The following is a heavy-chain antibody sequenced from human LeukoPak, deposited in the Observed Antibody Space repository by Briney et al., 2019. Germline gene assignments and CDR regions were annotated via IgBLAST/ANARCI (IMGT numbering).Heavy chain of an antibody. J-gene: IGHJ6*02. V-gene: IGHV3-74*01. CDR3: SRDSLSSCGGDCYSGLDV. D-gene: IGHD2-21*02. CDR1: GFTFSNYW. Sequence: PGGSLRLSCAASGFTFSNYWMHWVRQAPGEALMWVSRIKSDGSSTTYADSVKARFTISRDNAKNTLYLQMNSLRAEDTAVYYCSRDSLSSCGGDCYSGLDVWGQGTTVTVSS. CDR2: IKSDGSST.